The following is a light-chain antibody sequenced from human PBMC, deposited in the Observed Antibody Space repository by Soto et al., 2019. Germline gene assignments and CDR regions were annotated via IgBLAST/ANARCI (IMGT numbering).Light chain of an antibody. CDR2: DAA. V-gene: IGKV3-11*01. J-gene: IGKJ1*01. Sequence: DIVLTQSPATLSLSPGERATLSCTTSQSVGTSLAWYKQQPGQAPRLLIHDAAYRASGIPERFSGSGSGTAFSLSISRLEPDDFAVYDCQHRVSLPRSFDRGTNVEI. CDR1: QSVGTS. CDR3: QHRVSLPRS.